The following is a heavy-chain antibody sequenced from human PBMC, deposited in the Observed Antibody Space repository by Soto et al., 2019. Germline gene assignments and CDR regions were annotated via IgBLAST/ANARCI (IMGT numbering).Heavy chain of an antibody. Sequence: AASVKVSCKASGYTFTSYAMHWVRQAPGQRLEWMGWINAGNGNTKYSQKFQGRVTITRDTSASTAYMELSSLRSEDTAVYYCARAKPAIPGGSSWYKYNWFDPWGQGTLVTVSS. CDR1: GYTFTSYA. CDR3: ARAKPAIPGGSSWYKYNWFDP. D-gene: IGHD6-13*01. V-gene: IGHV1-3*01. CDR2: INAGNGNT. J-gene: IGHJ5*02.